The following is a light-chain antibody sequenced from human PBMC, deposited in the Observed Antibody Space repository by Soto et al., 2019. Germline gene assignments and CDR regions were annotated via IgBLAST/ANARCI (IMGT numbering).Light chain of an antibody. V-gene: IGKV1-5*01. CDR2: DAS. CDR1: PNFYSF. CDR3: QQYSHLVT. Sequence: IQMTPSSPTLSSPMGRRVHHTCPAQPNFYSFLAWFQHKPGKAPNLLIYDASNLESGVPSRFSGSGSGTEFTLTISSLQSDDSATYFCQQYSHLVTFGQGTKLEIK. J-gene: IGKJ2*01.